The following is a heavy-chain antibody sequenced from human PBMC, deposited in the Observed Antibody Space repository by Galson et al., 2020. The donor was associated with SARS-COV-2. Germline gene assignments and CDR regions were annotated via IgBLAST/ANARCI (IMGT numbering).Heavy chain of an antibody. Sequence: GESLKISCAASGFTFSSYWMSWVRQAPGKGLEWVANIKQDGSEKYYVDSVKGRFTISRDNAKNSLYLQMNSLRAEDTAVYYCAREVAGMDVWGQGTTVTVSS. D-gene: IGHD2-15*01. CDR3: AREVAGMDV. CDR1: GFTFSSYW. CDR2: IKQDGSEK. J-gene: IGHJ6*02. V-gene: IGHV3-7*01.